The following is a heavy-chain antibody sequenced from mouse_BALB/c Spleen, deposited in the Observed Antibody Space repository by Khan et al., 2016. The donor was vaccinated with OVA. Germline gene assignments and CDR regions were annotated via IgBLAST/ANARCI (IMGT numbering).Heavy chain of an antibody. J-gene: IGHJ1*01. V-gene: IGHV9-3-1*01. CDR3: ASGGYWYFDV. CDR1: GYTFTNYG. CDR2: INTYTGEP. D-gene: IGHD1-1*02. Sequence: QIHLVQSGPELKKPGETVKISCKASGYTFTNYGMNWVKQAPGKGLKWMGWINTYTGEPTYADDFKGRFAFSLETSASTAYLQINNLKNEDTARYFCASGGYWYFDVWGAGTTVTVSS.